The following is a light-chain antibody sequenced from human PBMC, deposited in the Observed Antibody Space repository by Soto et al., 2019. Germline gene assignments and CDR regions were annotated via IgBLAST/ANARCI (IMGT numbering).Light chain of an antibody. CDR1: SSDVGGYNF. J-gene: IGLJ1*01. V-gene: IGLV2-8*01. CDR2: EVN. Sequence: QSVLTQPPSASGSPGQSVTISCTGTSSDVGGYNFVSWYQQYPGKVPKLMVYEVNKRPSGVPDRFSGSKSGNTASLTVSGLQAEDEAVYYCASYAGGNNVFGTGTKVTV. CDR3: ASYAGGNNV.